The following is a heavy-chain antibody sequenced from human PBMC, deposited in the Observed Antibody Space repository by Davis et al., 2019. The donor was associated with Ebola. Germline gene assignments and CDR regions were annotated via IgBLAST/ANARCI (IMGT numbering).Heavy chain of an antibody. CDR2: INHSGST. Sequence: PSETLSLTCAVYGGSFSGYYWSWIRQPPGKGLEWIGEINHSGSTNYNPSLKSRVTISVDTSKNQFSLKLSSVTAADTAVYYCARELPGRIRFDYWGQGTLVTVSS. D-gene: IGHD1-26*01. V-gene: IGHV4-34*01. CDR1: GGSFSGYY. J-gene: IGHJ4*02. CDR3: ARELPGRIRFDY.